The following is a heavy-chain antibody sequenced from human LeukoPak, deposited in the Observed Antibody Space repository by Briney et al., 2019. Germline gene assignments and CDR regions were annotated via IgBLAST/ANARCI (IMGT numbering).Heavy chain of an antibody. V-gene: IGHV3-66*01. CDR1: GFTVSSNY. J-gene: IGHJ4*02. Sequence: AGGSLRLSCAASGFTVSSNYMSWVRQAPGKGLEWVSVIYSGGNTYYADSVKGRFTISRDNSKNTLYLQMNSLRAEDTAVYYCAREGYGDYSFDYWGQGTLVTVSS. CDR3: AREGYGDYSFDY. D-gene: IGHD4-17*01. CDR2: IYSGGNT.